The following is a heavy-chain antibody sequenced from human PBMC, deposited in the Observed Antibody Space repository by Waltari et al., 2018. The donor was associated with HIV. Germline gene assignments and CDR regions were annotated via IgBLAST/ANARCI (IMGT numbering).Heavy chain of an antibody. CDR3: ARDYGSGSYYNY. Sequence: EVQLVESGGGVVRPGGSLRLSCEAAGFNFDDYGMSWGRQDSGKGLEWVSGINWNGGSTGYADSVKGRFSISRDNAKNSLYLQMNSLRAEDTALYYCARDYGSGSYYNYWGQGTLVTVSS. D-gene: IGHD3-10*01. CDR1: GFNFDDYG. J-gene: IGHJ4*02. CDR2: INWNGGST. V-gene: IGHV3-20*04.